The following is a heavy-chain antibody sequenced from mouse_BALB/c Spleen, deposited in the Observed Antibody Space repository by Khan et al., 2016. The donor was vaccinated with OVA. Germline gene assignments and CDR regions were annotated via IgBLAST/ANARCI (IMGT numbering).Heavy chain of an antibody. V-gene: IGHV9-3-1*01. D-gene: IGHD2-14*01. Sequence: QIQLVQSGPELKKPGETVKISCKASGYTFTNYGMNWVKQAPGKGLKWMGFINTYTGEPTYADDFKGRFAFSLETSASTAYLQINNLTNEDTSTKFCARVGYSGTMDYWGQGTSVTVSS. CDR1: GYTFTNYG. CDR2: INTYTGEP. J-gene: IGHJ4*01. CDR3: ARVGYSGTMDY.